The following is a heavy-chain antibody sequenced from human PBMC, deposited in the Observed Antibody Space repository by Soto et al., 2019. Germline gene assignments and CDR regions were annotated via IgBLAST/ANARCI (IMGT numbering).Heavy chain of an antibody. CDR1: GGSVSSGIYY. CDR3: ARDNRSGYYFDY. D-gene: IGHD3-22*01. CDR2: IYYSGTT. Sequence: SETLSLTCTVSGGSVSSGIYYWSWIRQPPGKGLECIGYIYYSGTTIYNPSLKSRVTISLDTSKNQFSLKLSSVTAAYTAVYYCARDNRSGYYFDYWGQGTLVTVSS. V-gene: IGHV4-61*01. J-gene: IGHJ4*02.